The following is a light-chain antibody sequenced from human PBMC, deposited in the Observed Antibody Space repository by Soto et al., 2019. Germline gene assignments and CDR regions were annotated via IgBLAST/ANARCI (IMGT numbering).Light chain of an antibody. CDR2: DDS. J-gene: IGLJ1*01. CDR3: QVWHSSSGV. Sequence: SYALTKPHSFSVAPGQTATITCGANNIGSKSVHWYQQKPGQAPVLVVYDDSGRPSGIPERFSGSNSGSTATLTISRVEAGDEADYYCQVWHSSSGVFGTGTKVT. CDR1: NIGSKS. V-gene: IGLV3-21*02.